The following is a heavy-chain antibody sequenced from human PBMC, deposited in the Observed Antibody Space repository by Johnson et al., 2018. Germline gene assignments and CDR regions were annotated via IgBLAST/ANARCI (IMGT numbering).Heavy chain of an antibody. CDR1: GFTVSSNY. Sequence: VQLVQSGGGLIQPGGSLRLSCAASGFTVSSNYMSWVRQAPGKGLEWVSVIYSGGDTYYADSVKGRFTISRDNAKNSLYLQMNSLRAEDTALYYCAKDEGGSNAGYFQHWGQGTLVIVSS. D-gene: IGHD2-8*01. CDR2: IYSGGDT. J-gene: IGHJ1*01. CDR3: AKDEGGSNAGYFQH. V-gene: IGHV3-53*01.